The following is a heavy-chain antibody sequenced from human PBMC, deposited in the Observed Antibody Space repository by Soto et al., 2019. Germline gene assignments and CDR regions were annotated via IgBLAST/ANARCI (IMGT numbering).Heavy chain of an antibody. CDR3: ARDEGAYYYDSSGYWYAFDI. Sequence: QVQLVQSGAEVKKPGSSVKVSCKASGGTFSSYAISWVRQAPGQGLEWVGGIIPIFGTANYAQKFQGRITITADKSTSTAYMELSSLRSEDTAVYYCARDEGAYYYDSSGYWYAFDIWGQGTMVTVSS. CDR1: GGTFSSYA. D-gene: IGHD3-22*01. J-gene: IGHJ3*02. V-gene: IGHV1-69*06. CDR2: IIPIFGTA.